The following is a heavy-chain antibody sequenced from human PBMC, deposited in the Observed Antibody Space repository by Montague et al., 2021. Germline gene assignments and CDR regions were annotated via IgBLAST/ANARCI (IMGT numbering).Heavy chain of an antibody. Sequence: SLRLSCAASGLSFSSYWMHWVRQAPGKGLLWVSRITLDGSSTTFADSVKGRFTTSRDNAKATLYLQMNSLRVEGTAVYYCARNLASAAPGAFDIWGQGTMVTVSS. V-gene: IGHV3-74*01. CDR3: ARNLASAAPGAFDI. J-gene: IGHJ3*02. CDR1: GLSFSSYW. CDR2: ITLDGSST. D-gene: IGHD6-13*01.